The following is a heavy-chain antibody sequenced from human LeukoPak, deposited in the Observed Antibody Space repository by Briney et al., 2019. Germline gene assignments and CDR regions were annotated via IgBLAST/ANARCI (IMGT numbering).Heavy chain of an antibody. D-gene: IGHD3-10*01. Sequence: SQTLSLTCTVSGGSISSGDYYWSWIRQPPGKGLEWIGYIYYSGSTYYNPSLKGRVTISVDTSKNQFSLKLSSVTAADTAVYYCARESSGEYYFDYWGQGTPVTVSS. CDR3: ARESSGEYYFDY. J-gene: IGHJ4*02. V-gene: IGHV4-30-4*01. CDR2: IYYSGST. CDR1: GGSISSGDYY.